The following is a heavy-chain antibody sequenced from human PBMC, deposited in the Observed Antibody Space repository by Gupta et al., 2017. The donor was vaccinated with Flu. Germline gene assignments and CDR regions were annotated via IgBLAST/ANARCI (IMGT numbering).Heavy chain of an antibody. V-gene: IGHV3-21*01. Sequence: EVQLVASGGGLVKPGGSLRLSCAASGFTFSSYSMNWVRQAPGKGLEWVSSISSSSSYIYYADSVKGRFTISRDNAKNSLYLQMNSLRAEDTAVYYCASVYSYGNNLDYWGQGTLVTVSS. J-gene: IGHJ4*02. CDR3: ASVYSYGNNLDY. CDR2: ISSSSSYI. D-gene: IGHD5-18*01. CDR1: GFTFSSYS.